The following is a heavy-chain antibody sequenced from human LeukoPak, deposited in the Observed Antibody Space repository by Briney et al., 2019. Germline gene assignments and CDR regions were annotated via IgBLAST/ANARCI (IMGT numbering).Heavy chain of an antibody. D-gene: IGHD2-8*01. Sequence: PGGSLRLSCAASGFTFSSYEMNWVRQAPGKGLEWVSYISCSGSTIYYADSVKGRFTISRDNAKNSLYLQMNSLRAEDTAVYYCARENGFYYWGQGTLVTVSS. CDR1: GFTFSSYE. V-gene: IGHV3-48*03. CDR2: ISCSGSTI. J-gene: IGHJ4*02. CDR3: ARENGFYY.